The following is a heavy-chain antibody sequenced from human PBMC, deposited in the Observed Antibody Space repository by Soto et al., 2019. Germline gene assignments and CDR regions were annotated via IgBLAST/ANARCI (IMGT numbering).Heavy chain of an antibody. Sequence: GGSLRLSCVVSRFTFSPSWMHWVRQGPGKGLVWVSRMNPDGSAINYADSVKGRFTTSRDNAKNILYLQMNSLRAEDTALYHCVPGWSEYWGQGTLVTVSS. CDR2: MNPDGSAI. CDR1: RFTFSPSW. CDR3: VPGWSEY. D-gene: IGHD2-15*01. V-gene: IGHV3-74*01. J-gene: IGHJ4*02.